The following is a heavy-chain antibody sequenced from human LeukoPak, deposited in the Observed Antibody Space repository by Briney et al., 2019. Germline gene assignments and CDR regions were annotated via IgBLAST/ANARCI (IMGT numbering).Heavy chain of an antibody. J-gene: IGHJ4*02. V-gene: IGHV1-69*05. CDR3: ARGGYYDSSGSSSFDY. CDR2: IIPIFGTA. Sequence: ASVKVSCKASGGPFSSYAISWVRQAPGQGLEWMGGIIPIFGTANYAQKFQGRVTITTDESTSTAYMELSSLRSEDTAVYYCARGGYYDSSGSSSFDYWGQGTLVTVSS. CDR1: GGPFSSYA. D-gene: IGHD3-22*01.